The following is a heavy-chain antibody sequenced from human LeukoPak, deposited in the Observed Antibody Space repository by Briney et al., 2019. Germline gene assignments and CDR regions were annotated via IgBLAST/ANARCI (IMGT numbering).Heavy chain of an antibody. J-gene: IGHJ4*02. CDR1: GGSISSSSYY. CDR3: ARVNYYDSSGGLGY. Sequence: SGTLSLTCTVSGGSISSSSYYWGWIRQPPGKGLEWIGSIYYSGSAYYNPSLKSRVSISVDTSKNQFSLKLSSVTAADTAVYYCARVNYYDSSGGLGYWGQGTLVTVSS. D-gene: IGHD3-22*01. V-gene: IGHV4-39*07. CDR2: IYYSGSA.